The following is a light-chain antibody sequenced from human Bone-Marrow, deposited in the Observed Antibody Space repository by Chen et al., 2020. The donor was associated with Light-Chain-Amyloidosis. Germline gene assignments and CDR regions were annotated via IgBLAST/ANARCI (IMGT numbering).Light chain of an antibody. CDR3: SSFTSRSTRV. CDR2: EVS. V-gene: IGLV2-14*01. Sequence: QSALTQPASVSGSPGQPITISCTGTSSDVGGYHYVSCYQHHPGEAPKLMIYEVSNRPSGVSNRFSGSKSGNTASLTISGLQAEDEADYYCSSFTSRSTRVFGGGTKLTVL. J-gene: IGLJ3*02. CDR1: SSDVGGYHY.